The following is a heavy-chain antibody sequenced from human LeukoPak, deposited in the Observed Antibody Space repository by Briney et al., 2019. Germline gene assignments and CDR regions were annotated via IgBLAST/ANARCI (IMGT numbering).Heavy chain of an antibody. CDR3: AKCYYDSSGYSPPDY. J-gene: IGHJ4*02. V-gene: IGHV3-30*18. D-gene: IGHD3-22*01. CDR1: GFTFSSYG. Sequence: PGRSLRLSCAASGFTFSSYGMHWVRQAPGKGLEWVAVISYDGSNKYYADSVKGRFTISRDNSKNTLYLQMNSLRAEDTAVYYCAKCYYDSSGYSPPDYWGQGTLVTVSS. CDR2: ISYDGSNK.